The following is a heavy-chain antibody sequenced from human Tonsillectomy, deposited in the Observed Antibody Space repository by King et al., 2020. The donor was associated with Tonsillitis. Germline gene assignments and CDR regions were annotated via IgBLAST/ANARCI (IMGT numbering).Heavy chain of an antibody. D-gene: IGHD6-6*01. CDR1: GFTFSGSA. CDR2: IRSKANSYAT. J-gene: IGHJ4*02. V-gene: IGHV3-73*01. CDR3: ASGREGY. Sequence: DVQLVESGGGLVQPGGSLKLSCAASGFTFSGSAMHWVRQASGKGLEWVGRIRSKANSYATEYAASVKGRFTISRDDSKNTAYLQMNSLKTEDTDVYYCASGREGYWGQGTLVTVSS.